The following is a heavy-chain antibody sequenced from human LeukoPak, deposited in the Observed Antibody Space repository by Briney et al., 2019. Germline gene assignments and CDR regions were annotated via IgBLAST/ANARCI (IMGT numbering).Heavy chain of an antibody. Sequence: PGGSLRLSCAASGFIFSSYAMHWVRQAPGKGLEWVAVISYDGSNKYYADSVKGRFTISRDNSKKTLYLQMKSLRAEDTAVYYCAKGFGSYYSSGVYMAYWGQGTLVTVSS. J-gene: IGHJ4*02. D-gene: IGHD1-26*01. CDR3: AKGFGSYYSSGVYMAY. V-gene: IGHV3-30*04. CDR1: GFIFSSYA. CDR2: ISYDGSNK.